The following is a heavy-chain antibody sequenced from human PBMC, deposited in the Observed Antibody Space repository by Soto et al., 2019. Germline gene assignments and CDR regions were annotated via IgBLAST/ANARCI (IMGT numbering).Heavy chain of an antibody. CDR2: ISAYNGNT. CDR1: GYTFASYA. V-gene: IGHV1-18*01. CDR3: ARDPPPPDY. Sequence: QVQLVQSGAEVKKPGASVKVSCKASGYTFASYAISWMRQAPVQGLEWMGWISAYNGNTNYAQKLQGRVTRTTETSTSTAYMELRSLRSDDTDVYYCARDPPPPDYWGQGTLVTVSS. J-gene: IGHJ4*02.